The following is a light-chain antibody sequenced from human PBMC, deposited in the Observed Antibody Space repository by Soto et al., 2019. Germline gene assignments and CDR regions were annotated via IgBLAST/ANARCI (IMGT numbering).Light chain of an antibody. CDR2: DAY. Sequence: IVLTQSPGTLSLSPGERATFSCRASQSVSSNYLAWYKQKPGQAPRLVIYDAYNRATGIPPRFSGSGSGTEFTLTISSLEPEDSEVYYCQQRHMWPITFGQGTRLEIK. CDR3: QQRHMWPIT. J-gene: IGKJ5*01. CDR1: QSVSSNY. V-gene: IGKV3-11*01.